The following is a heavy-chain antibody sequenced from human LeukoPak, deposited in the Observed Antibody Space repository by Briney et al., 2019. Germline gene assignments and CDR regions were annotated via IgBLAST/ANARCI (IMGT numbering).Heavy chain of an antibody. J-gene: IGHJ4*02. CDR1: GYTXTGHY. CDR3: ARVLSSSFIDY. CDR2: INPNSGGT. Sequence: ASVKVSCKASGYTXTGHYMYWVRQAPGQGLEWMGWINPNSGGTIYAQKFQGRVTMTRDTSISTAYMELSRLRSGDTAVYYCARVLSSSFIDYWGQGTLVTVSS. V-gene: IGHV1-2*02. D-gene: IGHD6-13*01.